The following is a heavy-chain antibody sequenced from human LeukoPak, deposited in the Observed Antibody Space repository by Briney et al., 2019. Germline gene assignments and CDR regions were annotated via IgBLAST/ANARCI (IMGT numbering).Heavy chain of an antibody. CDR3: ARGQYSGSCFDN. Sequence: PSETLSLTCTVSGGSISNYLWSWIRQPPGKGLEWIGYIYYSGSTNYNPSLKSRVTTLVDTSKNQFSLKVSSVTAADTAVYYCARGQYSGSCFDNWGQGSLVTVSS. CDR1: GGSISNYL. J-gene: IGHJ4*02. D-gene: IGHD1-26*01. CDR2: IYYSGST. V-gene: IGHV4-59*01.